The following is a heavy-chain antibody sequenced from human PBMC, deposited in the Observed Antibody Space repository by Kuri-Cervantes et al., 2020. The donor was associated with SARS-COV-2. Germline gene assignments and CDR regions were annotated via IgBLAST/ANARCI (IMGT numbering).Heavy chain of an antibody. D-gene: IGHD6-13*01. J-gene: IGHJ4*02. V-gene: IGHV3-74*01. CDR1: GFTFSSYW. Sequence: GGSLRLSCAASGFTFSSYWMHWVRQAPGKGLVWVSRINSDGSSTSYADSVKGRFTISRGNAKNTLYLQMNSLRAEDTAVYYCARDGTSRRIDYWGQGTLVTVFS. CDR3: ARDGTSRRIDY. CDR2: INSDGSST.